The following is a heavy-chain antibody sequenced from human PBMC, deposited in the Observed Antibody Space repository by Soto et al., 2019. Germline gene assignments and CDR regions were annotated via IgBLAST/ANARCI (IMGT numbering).Heavy chain of an antibody. CDR3: ARKQWPFFLCAFDI. V-gene: IGHV3-48*03. D-gene: IGHD6-19*01. J-gene: IGHJ3*02. Sequence: EVQLVESGGGLVQPGGSLRLSCAASGFTFSSYEMNWVRQAPGKGLEWVSYISSSGSTIYYADSVKGRFTISRDNAKNSLYLQMNSLRAEDTAVYYCARKQWPFFLCAFDIWGQGTMVTVSS. CDR1: GFTFSSYE. CDR2: ISSSGSTI.